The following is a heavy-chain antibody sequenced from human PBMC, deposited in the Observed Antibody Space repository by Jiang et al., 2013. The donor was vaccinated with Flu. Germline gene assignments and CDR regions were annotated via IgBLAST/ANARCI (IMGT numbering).Heavy chain of an antibody. V-gene: IGHV1-24*01. J-gene: IGHJ6*02. Sequence: SGAEVKKPGASVKVSCKVSGYTLTELSMHWVRQAPGKGLEWMGGFDPEDGETIYAQKFQGRVTMTEDTSTDTAYMELSSLRSEDTAVYYCATGVPRDSSGYYYYGMDVWGQGTTVTVSS. CDR2: FDPEDGET. D-gene: IGHD3-22*01. CDR1: GYTLTELS. CDR3: ATGVPRDSSGYYYYGMDV.